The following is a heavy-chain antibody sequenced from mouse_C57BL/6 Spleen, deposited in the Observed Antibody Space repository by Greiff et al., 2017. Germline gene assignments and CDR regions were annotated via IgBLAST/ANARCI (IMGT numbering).Heavy chain of an antibody. D-gene: IGHD4-1*01. J-gene: IGHJ2*01. Sequence: VQLQQPGAELVKPGASVKLSCKASGFTFTSDWMHWVKQRPGQGLEWIGMIHPYSGSTNYNEEFQSKATLTVDTSASTAYMQLSSLTSEDSAVYYCARREDWYYLDYWGQGTTLTVSS. CDR3: ARREDWYYLDY. CDR1: GFTFTSDW. CDR2: IHPYSGST. V-gene: IGHV1-64*01.